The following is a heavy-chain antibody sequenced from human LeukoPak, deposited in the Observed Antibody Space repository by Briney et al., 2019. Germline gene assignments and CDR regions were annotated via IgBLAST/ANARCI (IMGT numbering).Heavy chain of an antibody. V-gene: IGHV4-34*01. D-gene: IGHD3-10*01. CDR2: INHSGST. CDR1: GGSSSAYY. CDR3: ARGVRSPMVRGSNWFDP. Sequence: SETLSLTCAVYGGSSSAYYCSWIRQPPAKGLDWIGVINHSGSTNYNPSLKSRVTISVDTSKNQFSLRLSSVTAADTAVYYCARGVRSPMVRGSNWFDPWGQGTLVTVSS. J-gene: IGHJ5*02.